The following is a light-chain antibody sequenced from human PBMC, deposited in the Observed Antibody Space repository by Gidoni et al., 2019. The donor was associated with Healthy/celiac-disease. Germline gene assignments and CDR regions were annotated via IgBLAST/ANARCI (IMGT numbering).Light chain of an antibody. CDR3: QQYDNLPIT. CDR1: QDISNY. J-gene: IGKJ5*01. CDR2: DAS. V-gene: IGKV1-33*01. Sequence: DIQMTQSPSSLSASVGDRVTITCQASQDISNYLNWYQQKPGKAPKLLIYDASNLETGVPSRFIGSGSGTDFTFTISSLQPEDIATDYCQQYDNLPITFGQGTRLEIK.